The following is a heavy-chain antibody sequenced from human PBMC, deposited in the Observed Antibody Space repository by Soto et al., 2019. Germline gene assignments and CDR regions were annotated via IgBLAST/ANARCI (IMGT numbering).Heavy chain of an antibody. J-gene: IGHJ3*02. Sequence: EVQLLESGGGLVQPGGSLRLSCAASGFTFSSYAMSWVRQAPGKGLEWVSAISGSGGSTYYADSVKGRFTISRVNSRNSLYLHMTSLGAADTAVYYWAKGIAARHLEAVDSGGQVTMLTVAS. CDR3: AKGIAARHLEAVDS. CDR2: ISGSGGST. D-gene: IGHD6-6*01. CDR1: GFTFSSYA. V-gene: IGHV3-23*01.